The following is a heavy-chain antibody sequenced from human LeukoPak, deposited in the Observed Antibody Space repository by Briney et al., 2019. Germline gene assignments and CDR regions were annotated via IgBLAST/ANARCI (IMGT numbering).Heavy chain of an antibody. CDR1: GFTFNPYS. CDR2: ITSSSDYI. CDR3: ARDYAARRGRGHFDY. J-gene: IGHJ4*02. D-gene: IGHD6-6*01. V-gene: IGHV3-21*01. Sequence: GGSLRLSCAASGFTFNPYSMNWVRQAPGKGLEWVSSITSSSDYIYYADSVKGRFTISRDNAKNSLFLQMNSLRAEDAAVYYCARDYAARRGRGHFDYWGQGTLVAVSS.